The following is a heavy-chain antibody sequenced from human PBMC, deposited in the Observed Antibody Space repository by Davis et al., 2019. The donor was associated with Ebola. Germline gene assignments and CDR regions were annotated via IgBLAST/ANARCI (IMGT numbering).Heavy chain of an antibody. D-gene: IGHD2-21*01. Sequence: MPSETLSLTCTVSGGSISTDSIGNSFWSWIRQPPGKGLEWIGYVYYSGSTNYNPSLKSRVTISLGASSQHFSLKLASVTAADTAVYFCARLFGEPPTRKSFFDYWGPGTLVTVSS. CDR1: GGSISTDSIGNSF. V-gene: IGHV4-61*03. CDR2: VYYSGST. CDR3: ARLFGEPPTRKSFFDY. J-gene: IGHJ4*02.